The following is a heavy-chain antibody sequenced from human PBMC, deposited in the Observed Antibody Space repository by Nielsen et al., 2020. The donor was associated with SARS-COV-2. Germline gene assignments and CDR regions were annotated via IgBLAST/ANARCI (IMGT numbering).Heavy chain of an antibody. Sequence: ASVKVSCKASGYTFTSYYMHWVRQAPGQGLEWMGIINPSGGSTSYAQKFQGRVTMTRDTSTSTVYMELSSLRAEDTAVYYCARVTRIDYMDVWGKGTTVTVSS. CDR3: ARVTRIDYMDV. CDR2: INPSGGST. J-gene: IGHJ6*03. D-gene: IGHD3-22*01. CDR1: GYTFTSYY. V-gene: IGHV1-46*01.